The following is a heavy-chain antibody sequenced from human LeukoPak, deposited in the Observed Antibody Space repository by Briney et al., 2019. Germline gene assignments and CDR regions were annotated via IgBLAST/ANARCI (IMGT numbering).Heavy chain of an antibody. D-gene: IGHD2-21*02. Sequence: ASVKVSCKTSGYTFTSYYMHWVRQAPGQGLEWMGIINPSGGSTSYAQKFQGRVTMTRDMSTSTVYMELSSLRSEDTAVYYCARELVVTASGLDYWGQGTLVTVSS. CDR1: GYTFTSYY. CDR3: ARELVVTASGLDY. J-gene: IGHJ4*02. CDR2: INPSGGST. V-gene: IGHV1-46*01.